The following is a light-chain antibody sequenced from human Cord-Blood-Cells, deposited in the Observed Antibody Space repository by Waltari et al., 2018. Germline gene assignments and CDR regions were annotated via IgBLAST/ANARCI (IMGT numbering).Light chain of an antibody. CDR2: EGS. V-gene: IGLV2-23*01. J-gene: IGLJ1*01. CDR3: CSYAGSNYV. CDR1: SRDVGSYNI. Sequence: QSALTQPASVSGSRGHPITIACTGTSRDVGSYNIVSWYQQHPGKAPKLMIYEGSKRPSGVSNRFAGSKSGNTSSLTISGLQAEDEADYYCCSYAGSNYVFGTGTKVTVL.